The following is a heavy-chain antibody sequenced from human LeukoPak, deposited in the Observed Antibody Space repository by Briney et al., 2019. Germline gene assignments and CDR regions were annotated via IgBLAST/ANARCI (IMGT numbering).Heavy chain of an antibody. D-gene: IGHD3-10*01. Sequence: PSETLSLTCTVSGGSISSGGYSWSWIRQPPGKGLEWIGYIYYSGSTYYNPSLKSRVTISVDRSKNQFSLKLSSVTAADTAVYYCARVRLLWFGESNSGGYGMDVWGQGTTVTVSS. V-gene: IGHV4-30-2*01. CDR2: IYYSGST. J-gene: IGHJ6*02. CDR3: ARVRLLWFGESNSGGYGMDV. CDR1: GGSISSGGYS.